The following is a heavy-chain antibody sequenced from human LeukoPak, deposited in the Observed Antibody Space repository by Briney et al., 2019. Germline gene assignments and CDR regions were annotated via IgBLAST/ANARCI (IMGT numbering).Heavy chain of an antibody. Sequence: SETLSLTCTVSGGSITTYYWTWIRQTPDKGLQFIGSFYHTGSTNYNPSLESAVTISEDTSKNQISLELRSVTAADTAVYYCARETYGDYDKSTRFDYWGQGTLVTVSS. D-gene: IGHD4-17*01. CDR2: FYHTGST. V-gene: IGHV4-59*01. CDR1: GGSITTYY. J-gene: IGHJ4*02. CDR3: ARETYGDYDKSTRFDY.